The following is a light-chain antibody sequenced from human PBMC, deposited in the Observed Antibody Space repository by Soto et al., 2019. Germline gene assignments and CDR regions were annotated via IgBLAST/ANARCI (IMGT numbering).Light chain of an antibody. Sequence: EIVLTQSPATLSLSPGERATLSCRASQSVSTFLAWYQQKPGQAPRLLIYDASNRATGIPARFSGSGSGTDFTLTISSLEPEDFALYYCQQRSNWPLPFGGGTKVEIK. CDR3: QQRSNWPLP. J-gene: IGKJ4*01. V-gene: IGKV3-11*01. CDR1: QSVSTF. CDR2: DAS.